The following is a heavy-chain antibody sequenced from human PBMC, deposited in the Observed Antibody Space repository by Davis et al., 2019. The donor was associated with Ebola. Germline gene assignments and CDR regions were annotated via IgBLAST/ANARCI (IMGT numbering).Heavy chain of an antibody. Sequence: PGGSLRLSCAASGFSTYGMHWVRQAPGKGLKWVAVISHDGTNKYYADSVKGRFTVSRDNSKNTVYLEMNGLRPEDTSQYYCARSTWMGATPLDYWGQGTLLTVSS. CDR3: ARSTWMGATPLDY. V-gene: IGHV3-30*19. CDR1: GFSTYG. J-gene: IGHJ4*02. CDR2: ISHDGTNK. D-gene: IGHD1-26*01.